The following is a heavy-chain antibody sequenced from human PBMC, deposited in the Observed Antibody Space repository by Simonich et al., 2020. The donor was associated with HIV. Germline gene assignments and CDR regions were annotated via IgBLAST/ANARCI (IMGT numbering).Heavy chain of an antibody. D-gene: IGHD3-22*01. CDR2: IKQDGSEK. CDR1: GFTFSSFW. J-gene: IGHJ4*02. V-gene: IGHV3-7*01. CDR3: ARDRGYFNLDY. Sequence: VQLVDSGGALVQPVGSLKLSCAASGFTFSSFWMSWVRQAPGKGLGWVANIKQDGSEKYYVDSVKGRFTISRDNAKNSLYLQMNSLRAEDTALYYCARDRGYFNLDYWGQGTLVTVSS.